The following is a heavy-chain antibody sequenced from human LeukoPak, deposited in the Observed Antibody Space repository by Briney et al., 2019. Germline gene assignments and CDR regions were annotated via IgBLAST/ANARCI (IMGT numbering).Heavy chain of an antibody. CDR1: GGSVSSGSYY. V-gene: IGHV4-61*01. CDR2: IYYSGST. J-gene: IGHJ5*02. Sequence: SETLSLTCTVSGGSVSSGSYYWSWIRQPPGKGLEWIGYIYYSGSTNYNPSLKSRVTISVDTFKNQFSLKLSSVTAADTAVYYCARGKGVGARARFDPWGQGTLVTVSS. CDR3: ARGKGVGARARFDP. D-gene: IGHD1-26*01.